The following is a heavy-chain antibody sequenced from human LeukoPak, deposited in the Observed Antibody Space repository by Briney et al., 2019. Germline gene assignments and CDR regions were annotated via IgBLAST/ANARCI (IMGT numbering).Heavy chain of an antibody. V-gene: IGHV4-34*01. Sequence: SETLSLTCAVYGGSFSGYYWSWLRQPPGKGLEWLGEINHSGSTNYNPSLKSRVTISVDTSKNQFSLKLSSVTAADTAVYYCARRLLIYYYYYGMDVWGQGTTVTVSS. CDR2: INHSGST. CDR1: GGSFSGYY. J-gene: IGHJ6*02. CDR3: ARRLLIYYYYYGMDV.